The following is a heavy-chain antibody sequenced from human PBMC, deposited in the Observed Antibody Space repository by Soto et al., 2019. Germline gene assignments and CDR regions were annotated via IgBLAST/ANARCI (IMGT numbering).Heavy chain of an antibody. V-gene: IGHV3-23*01. CDR3: AKQGQSSLTTNCNSGSCHYHFDI. J-gene: IGHJ3*02. CDR1: GFTFSNYA. Sequence: EVQLLGSGGGLVQPGGSLRLSCAASGFTFSNYAMTWVRQAPGKGLEWVSTISGGGDGTFYADSVKGRFTISRDNARKTVYPQWNSITHDDTTVQYCAKQGQSSLTTNCNSGSCHYHFDIWGQGTMVTVSP. CDR2: ISGGGDGT. D-gene: IGHD3-22*01.